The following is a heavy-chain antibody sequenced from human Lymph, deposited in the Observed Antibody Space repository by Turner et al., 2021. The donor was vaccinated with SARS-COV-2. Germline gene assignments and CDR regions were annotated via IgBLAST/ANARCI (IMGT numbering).Heavy chain of an antibody. CDR2: FYKIGSI. CDR3: AGHQGSTSGYDHGMNV. J-gene: IGHJ6*02. CDR1: GVSISSQS. V-gene: IGHV4-59*08. Sequence: QVQLQESGPGLVRPSETLSLTCTVSGVSISSQSWSWIRQSPGRGLEWIGYFYKIGSIDYNPTLRSRVTISVDTSKNQLSLNLISMTAADTAVYYCAGHQGSTSGYDHGMNVWGQGTAVIVSS. D-gene: IGHD1-1*01.